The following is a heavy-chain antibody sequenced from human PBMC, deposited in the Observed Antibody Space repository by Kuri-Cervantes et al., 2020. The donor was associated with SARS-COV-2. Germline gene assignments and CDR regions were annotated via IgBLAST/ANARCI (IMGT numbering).Heavy chain of an antibody. D-gene: IGHD2-15*01. Sequence: GESLKISCAASGFTFSSYGMHWVRQAPGKGLEWVSSISSSSSYIYYADSVKGRFTISRDNAKNSLYLQMNSLRAEDTAVYYCARGSGGSYNLNFDYWGQGTLVTVSS. CDR3: ARGSGGSYNLNFDY. V-gene: IGHV3-21*01. CDR1: GFTFSSYG. CDR2: ISSSSSYI. J-gene: IGHJ4*02.